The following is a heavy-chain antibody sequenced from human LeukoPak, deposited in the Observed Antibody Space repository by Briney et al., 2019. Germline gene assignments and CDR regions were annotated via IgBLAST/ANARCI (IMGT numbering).Heavy chain of an antibody. J-gene: IGHJ6*03. CDR1: GFTFSSYG. D-gene: IGHD6-13*01. Sequence: GGSLRLSCAASGFTFSSYGMHWVRQAPGKGLEWVAFIRYDGSNKYYADSVKGRFTISRDNSKNTLYLQMNSLRAEDTAVYYCARDNFLLPGIAAAANYYMDVWGKGTTVTVSS. V-gene: IGHV3-30*02. CDR2: IRYDGSNK. CDR3: ARDNFLLPGIAAAANYYMDV.